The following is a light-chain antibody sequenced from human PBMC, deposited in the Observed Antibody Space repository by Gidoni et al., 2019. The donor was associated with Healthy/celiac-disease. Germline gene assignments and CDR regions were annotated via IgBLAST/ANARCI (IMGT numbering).Light chain of an antibody. Sequence: ELVLTQSPGTLSLSPGERATLAGRASQSVSSSYFAWYQQEPGQAPRLLIYGATSSANGLPDMFSGSVSGTVFSLTNSRLEREYCAVYFCQQYGSSPLTFGGGTKVEIK. J-gene: IGKJ4*01. CDR3: QQYGSSPLT. V-gene: IGKV3-20*01. CDR1: QSVSSSY. CDR2: GAT.